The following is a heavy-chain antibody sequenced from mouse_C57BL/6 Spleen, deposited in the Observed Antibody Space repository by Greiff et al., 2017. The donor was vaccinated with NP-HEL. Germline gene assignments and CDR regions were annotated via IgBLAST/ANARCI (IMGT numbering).Heavy chain of an antibody. J-gene: IGHJ4*01. D-gene: IGHD2-2*01. Sequence: VQLKESGAELVRPGASVKLSCTASGFNIKDYYMHWVKQRPEQGLEWIGRIDPEDGDTEYAPKFQGKATMTADTSSNTAYRQLSSLTSEDTAVYYCTTGYYGYDYYAMDYWGQGTSVTVSS. CDR2: IDPEDGDT. CDR1: GFNIKDYY. CDR3: TTGYYGYDYYAMDY. V-gene: IGHV14-1*01.